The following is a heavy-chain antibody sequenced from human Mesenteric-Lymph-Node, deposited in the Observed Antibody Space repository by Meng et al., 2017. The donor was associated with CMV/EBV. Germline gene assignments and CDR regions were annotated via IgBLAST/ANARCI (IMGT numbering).Heavy chain of an antibody. CDR3: ARDRRLRYFDP. CDR1: GGSVSSGNYY. D-gene: IGHD3-9*01. CDR2: IYYSGST. Sequence: CTVSGGSVSSGNYYWSWIRQPPGKGLEWIGYIYYSGSTNYNPSLKSRVTISVDTSKNQFSLKLSSVTAADMAVYYCARDRRLRYFDPWGQGTLVTVSS. V-gene: IGHV4-61*01. J-gene: IGHJ5*02.